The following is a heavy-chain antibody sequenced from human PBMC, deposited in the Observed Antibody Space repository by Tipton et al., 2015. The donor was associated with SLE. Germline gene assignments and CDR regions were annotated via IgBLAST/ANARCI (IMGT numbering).Heavy chain of an antibody. V-gene: IGHV3-49*04. CDR1: GFTFGDYA. CDR2: IRSKAYGGTT. Sequence: RSLRLSCTASGFTFGDYAMSWVRQAPGKGLEWVGFIRSKAYGGTTEYAASVKGRFTISRDDSKSIAYLQMNSLKTEDTAVYYCTINYYDSSGRGDYFDYWGQGTLVTVSS. J-gene: IGHJ4*02. D-gene: IGHD3-22*01. CDR3: TINYYDSSGRGDYFDY.